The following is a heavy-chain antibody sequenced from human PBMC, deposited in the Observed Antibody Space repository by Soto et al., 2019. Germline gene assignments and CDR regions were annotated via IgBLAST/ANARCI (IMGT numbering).Heavy chain of an antibody. D-gene: IGHD6-6*01. J-gene: IGHJ6*02. CDR3: ARHSVSARPRKIYYYGMDV. CDR2: IYFTGST. V-gene: IGHV4-61*01. Sequence: SETLSLTCTVSGGSVSSGSYYWSWIRQSPGKGLEWIGYIYFTGSTVYNPSLERRVTISVDASKNQFSLRLSSVTAADTAVYFCARHSVSARPRKIYYYGMDVWGQGTTVTVSS. CDR1: GGSVSSGSYY.